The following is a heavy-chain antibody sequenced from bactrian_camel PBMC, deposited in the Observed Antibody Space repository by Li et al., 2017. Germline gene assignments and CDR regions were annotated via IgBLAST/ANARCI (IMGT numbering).Heavy chain of an antibody. J-gene: IGHJ4*01. CDR1: AYTSNYC. CDR3: AAVPRYFCTDTFTPGRVRY. D-gene: IGHD2*01. V-gene: IGHV3S53*01. Sequence: HVQLVESGGGSVQAGGSLRLSCAASAYTSNYCMAWFRQAPGKQREGVATIIGDGRTTYADSVKGRFTISRDNAKKTLYLQMSTLKPEDTAVYYCAAVPRYFCTDTFTPGRVRYWGQGTQVTVS. CDR2: IIGDGRT.